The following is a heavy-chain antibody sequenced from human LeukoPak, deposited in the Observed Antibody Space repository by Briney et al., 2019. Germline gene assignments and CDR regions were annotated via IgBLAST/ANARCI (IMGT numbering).Heavy chain of an antibody. V-gene: IGHV3-21*01. J-gene: IGHJ4*02. D-gene: IGHD2-8*01. CDR1: GFTFSSYS. CDR3: ARDQYCTNGVCYTGLDY. Sequence: GGSLRLSCVASGFTFSSYSMNWVRQAPGKGLEWVSCISSSSSYIYYADSVKGRFTISRDNAKNSVYLQMNSLRAEDTAVYYCARDQYCTNGVCYTGLDYWGQGTLVTVSS. CDR2: ISSSSSYI.